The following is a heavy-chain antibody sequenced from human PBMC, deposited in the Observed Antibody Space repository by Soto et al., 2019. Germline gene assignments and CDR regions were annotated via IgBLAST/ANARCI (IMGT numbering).Heavy chain of an antibody. D-gene: IGHD3-10*01. CDR2: IYYSGST. CDR3: ASIVSSAHGEFSD. V-gene: IGHV4-31*03. CDR1: GGSISSGGYY. J-gene: IGHJ4*02. Sequence: QVQLQESGPGLVKPSQTLYLTCTVSGGSISSGGYYWSWIRQHPGKGLEWIGYIYYSGSTYYNPSLKSRVTISVDTSKNQYSLQLSSVTAANTSVYYCASIVSSAHGEFSDWGQGTLVTVSS.